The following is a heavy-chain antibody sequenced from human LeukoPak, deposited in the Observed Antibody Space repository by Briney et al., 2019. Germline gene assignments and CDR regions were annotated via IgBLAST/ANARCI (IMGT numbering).Heavy chain of an antibody. D-gene: IGHD4-17*01. CDR2: ISACNGNT. V-gene: IGHV1-18*01. J-gene: IGHJ3*02. CDR3: ARDSVTTVTPDAFDI. CDR1: GYTFTSYG. Sequence: ASVKVSCKASGYTFTSYGISWVRQAPGQGLEWMGWISACNGNTNYAQKLKGRVIMTTDTSTSTAYMELRSLRSDDTAVYYCARDSVTTVTPDAFDIWGQGTMVTVSS.